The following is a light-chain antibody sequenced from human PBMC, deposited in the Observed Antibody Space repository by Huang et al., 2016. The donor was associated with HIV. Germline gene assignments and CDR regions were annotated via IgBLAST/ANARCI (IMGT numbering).Light chain of an antibody. V-gene: IGKV3-15*01. CDR1: QSVSSN. Sequence: EIVMTQSPATLSVSPGERATLSCRASQSVSSNLAWDRQRPGQAPRLLSYGASTRATGIPARFSGSGSGTEFTLTISSLQSEDFAVYYCQHYNYWPSPTFGQGTKVEIK. J-gene: IGKJ1*01. CDR3: QHYNYWPSPT. CDR2: GAS.